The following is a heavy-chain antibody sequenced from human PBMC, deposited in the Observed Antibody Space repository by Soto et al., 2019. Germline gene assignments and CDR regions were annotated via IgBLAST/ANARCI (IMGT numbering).Heavy chain of an antibody. V-gene: IGHV4-59*01. J-gene: IGHJ6*02. CDR1: GGSISSYY. CDR3: ARSLRFLEWDYYYYYGMDV. CDR2: IYYSGST. Sequence: SETLSLTCTVSGGSISSYYWSWIRQPPGKGLEWIGYIYYSGSTNYNPSLKSRVTISVDTSKNQFSLKLSSVTAADTAVYYCARSLRFLEWDYYYYYGMDVWGQGTTVTVSS. D-gene: IGHD3-3*01.